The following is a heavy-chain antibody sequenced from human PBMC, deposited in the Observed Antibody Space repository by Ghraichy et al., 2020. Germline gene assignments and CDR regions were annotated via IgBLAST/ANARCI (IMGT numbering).Heavy chain of an antibody. CDR3: VIDILVVVIGTPGSDV. CDR2: ISSTSAYI. D-gene: IGHD2-15*01. J-gene: IGHJ6*02. CDR1: GFTFSDYY. V-gene: IGHV3-11*06. Sequence: LSLTCVASGFTFSDYYISWIRQAPGKGLECVSYISSTSAYIKYADSVKGRFTFSRDNAKNSVYLQMNSLTDEDTAVYYCVIDILVVVIGTPGSDVWALGPRLPSP.